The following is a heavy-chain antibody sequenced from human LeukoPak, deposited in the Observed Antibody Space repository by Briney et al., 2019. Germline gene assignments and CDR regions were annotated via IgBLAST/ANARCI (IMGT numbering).Heavy chain of an antibody. J-gene: IGHJ6*03. V-gene: IGHV4-38-2*02. CDR3: ARVVYDYYYYMDV. D-gene: IGHD2-21*01. CDR2: IYHSGST. CDR1: GYSISSGYY. Sequence: SETLSLTCTVSGYSISSGYYWGWIRQPPGKGLEWIGSIYHSGSTYYNPSLKSRVTISVDTSKNQFSLKLSSVTAADTAVYYCARVVYDYYYYMDVWGKGTTVTVSS.